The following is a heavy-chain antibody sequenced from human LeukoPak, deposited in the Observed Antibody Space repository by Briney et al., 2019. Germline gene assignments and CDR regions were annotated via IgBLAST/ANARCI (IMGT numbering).Heavy chain of an antibody. CDR3: ARGPNYDRRHDY. J-gene: IGHJ4*02. CDR2: ISYDGSNK. Sequence: GGSLRLSCAASGFTFSSYAMHWVRQAPGKGLEWVAVISYDGSNKYYADSVKGRFTISRDNSKNTLYLQMNSLRAEDTAVYYCARGPNYDRRHDYWGQGTLVTVSS. CDR1: GFTFSSYA. D-gene: IGHD3-22*01. V-gene: IGHV3-30*04.